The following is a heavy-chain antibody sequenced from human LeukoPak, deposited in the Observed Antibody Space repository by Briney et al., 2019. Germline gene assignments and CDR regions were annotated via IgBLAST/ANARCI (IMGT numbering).Heavy chain of an antibody. V-gene: IGHV3-21*01. J-gene: IGHJ4*02. CDR1: GFTFSSYY. Sequence: PGGSLRLSCVASGFTFSSYYMNWVRQAPGKGLEWVSSISSSSSYIYYADSVKGRFTISRDNAKNSLYLQMNSLRAEDTAVYYCARGVYGDFDYWGQGTLVTVSS. CDR2: ISSSSSYI. D-gene: IGHD4-17*01. CDR3: ARGVYGDFDY.